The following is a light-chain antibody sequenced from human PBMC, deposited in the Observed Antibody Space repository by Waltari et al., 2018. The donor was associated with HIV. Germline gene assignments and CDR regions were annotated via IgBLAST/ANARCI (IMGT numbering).Light chain of an antibody. CDR2: EVS. Sequence: QSALTQPASVSGSPGQSITISCPGTSSDVGGYNYFSWYQQHPGKAPKLMIYEVSNRPSGVSNRFSGSKSGNTASLTISGLQAEDEADYYCSSYTSSISYVFGTGTKVTVL. CDR1: SSDVGGYNY. V-gene: IGLV2-14*01. J-gene: IGLJ1*01. CDR3: SSYTSSISYV.